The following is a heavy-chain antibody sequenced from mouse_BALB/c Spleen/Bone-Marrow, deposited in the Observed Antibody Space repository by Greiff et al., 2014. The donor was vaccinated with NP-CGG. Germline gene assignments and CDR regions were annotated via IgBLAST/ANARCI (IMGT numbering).Heavy chain of an antibody. J-gene: IGHJ4*01. V-gene: IGHV5-4*02. CDR3: ARARRRYGEMEY. Sequence: LKLSCAASGFSFSDYYIYWLRQTPEKRLEWVATISDGGNYSCYPDSVKGRCTIYRDNDKKNLSVQRSSQKSEDKVMDDGARARRRYGEMEYWGQGTSVTGFS. D-gene: IGHD2-13*01. CDR2: ISDGGNYS. CDR1: GFSFSDYY.